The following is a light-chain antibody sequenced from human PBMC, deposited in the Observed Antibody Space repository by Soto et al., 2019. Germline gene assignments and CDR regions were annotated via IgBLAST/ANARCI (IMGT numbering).Light chain of an antibody. V-gene: IGKV3-20*01. CDR3: QHYHILPKP. Sequence: SQGTLSLSPGERATLSCRASQSLTSRYLAWYRQKPGQAPRLLIYGTSSRATGIPDRFSGSGSGTDFTLTISRLEPEDCAVYYCQHYHILPKPFGHVTKVDIK. J-gene: IGKJ1*01. CDR1: QSLTSRY. CDR2: GTS.